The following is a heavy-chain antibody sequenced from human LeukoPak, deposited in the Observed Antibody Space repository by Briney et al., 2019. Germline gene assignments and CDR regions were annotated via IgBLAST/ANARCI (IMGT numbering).Heavy chain of an antibody. CDR1: GGSFSGYY. J-gene: IGHJ1*01. D-gene: IGHD6-6*01. Sequence: SETLSLTCAVYGGSFSGYYWNWIRQPPGKGLGWIGEINHSGSTNYNPSLKSRVTISVDTSKNHFSLKLSSVTAADTAVYYSARGYSSSSVWHWGQGTLVTVSS. CDR2: INHSGST. V-gene: IGHV4-34*01. CDR3: ARGYSSSSVWH.